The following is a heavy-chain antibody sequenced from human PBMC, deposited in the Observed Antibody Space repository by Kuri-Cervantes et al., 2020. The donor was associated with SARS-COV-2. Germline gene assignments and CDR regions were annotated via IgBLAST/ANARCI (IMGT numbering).Heavy chain of an antibody. CDR1: GGSISSGDYY. D-gene: IGHD4-17*01. Sequence: SETLSLTCTVSGGSISSGDYYWSWIRQPPGKGLEWIGYIYHSGSTYYNPSLKSRVTISVDRSKNQFSLKLSSVTAADTAVYYCARVGDRTSTKFDYWGQGTLVTVSS. CDR2: IYHSGST. J-gene: IGHJ4*02. CDR3: ARVGDRTSTKFDY. V-gene: IGHV4-30-2*01.